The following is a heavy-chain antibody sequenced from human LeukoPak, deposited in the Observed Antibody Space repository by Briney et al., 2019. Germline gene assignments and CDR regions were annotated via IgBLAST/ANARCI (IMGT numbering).Heavy chain of an antibody. D-gene: IGHD1-26*01. CDR1: GFTFSSYA. Sequence: GGPLSLSCAAFGFTFSSYAMIWVRQAPGKGLEWVSGISGSGGSTHYADSVKGRLTISRDNSKNTLFLQINSLRAEDTAVYYCAKQVGPTIDYWGQGTLVTVSS. V-gene: IGHV3-23*01. J-gene: IGHJ4*02. CDR3: AKQVGPTIDY. CDR2: ISGSGGST.